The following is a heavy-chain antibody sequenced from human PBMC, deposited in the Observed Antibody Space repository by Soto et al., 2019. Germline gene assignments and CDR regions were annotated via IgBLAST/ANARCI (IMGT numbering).Heavy chain of an antibody. V-gene: IGHV4-30-2*01. Sequence: QLQLQESGSGLVKPSQTLSLTCAVSGGSISSGGYSWSWIRQPPGKGLEWIGYIYHSGSTCYNPSLKSRVTISVDRSKNQFSLKLSSVTAADTAVYYCARSSTVTTTYYYYGMDVWGQGTTVTVSS. J-gene: IGHJ6*02. CDR3: ARSSTVTTTYYYYGMDV. D-gene: IGHD4-17*01. CDR2: IYHSGST. CDR1: GGSISSGGYS.